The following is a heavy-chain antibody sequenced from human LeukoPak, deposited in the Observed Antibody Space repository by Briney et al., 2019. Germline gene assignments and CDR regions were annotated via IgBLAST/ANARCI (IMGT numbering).Heavy chain of an antibody. CDR2: ISSSGSTI. CDR3: ARSPIAVAGQNTFDY. J-gene: IGHJ4*02. V-gene: IGHV3-11*04. CDR1: GFTFSDYY. D-gene: IGHD6-19*01. Sequence: GGSLRLSCAASGFTFSDYYMSWIRQAPGKGLEWVSYISSSGSTIYYADSVKGRFTISRDNAKNSLYLQMNSLRAEDTAVYYCARSPIAVAGQNTFDYWGQGTLVTVSS.